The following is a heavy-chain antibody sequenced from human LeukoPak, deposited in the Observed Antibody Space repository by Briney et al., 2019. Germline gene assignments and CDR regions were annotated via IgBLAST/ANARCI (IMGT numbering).Heavy chain of an antibody. CDR1: GGSISSYY. CDR3: SRQGSNCSGGRCYSRLFSTFDY. V-gene: IGHV4-4*07. D-gene: IGHD2-15*01. J-gene: IGHJ4*02. Sequence: PSETLSLTCTVSGGSISSYYWSWIRQPAGKGLEWIGRIYTSGSTNYNPSLKSRVTMSVDTSKNQFSLKLSSVTAADTAVYYCSRQGSNCSGGRCYSRLFSTFDYWGQGTLVTVSS. CDR2: IYTSGST.